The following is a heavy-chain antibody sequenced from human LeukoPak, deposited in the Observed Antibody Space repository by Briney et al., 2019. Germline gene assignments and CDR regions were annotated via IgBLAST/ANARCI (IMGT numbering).Heavy chain of an antibody. J-gene: IGHJ5*02. CDR2: INPNSGAT. D-gene: IGHD3-10*01. V-gene: IGHV1-2*02. CDR3: ASHNRDSGSYYAFDA. Sequence: VSYKASVYTFTYYFMHWVRQAPAQGLAWMGCINPNSGATSYAQKFQDRGTMTLDTATTTAHMEFNRLTSDDTVVYDCASHNRDSGSYYAFDAWGQGTLVTVSS. CDR1: VYTFTYYF.